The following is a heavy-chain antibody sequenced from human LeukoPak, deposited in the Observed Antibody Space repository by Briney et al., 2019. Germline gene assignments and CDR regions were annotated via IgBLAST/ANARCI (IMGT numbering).Heavy chain of an antibody. D-gene: IGHD3-3*01. CDR2: IYTSGST. V-gene: IGHV4-4*08. Sequence: PSETLSLTCTVSGGSISSYYWSWIRQPPGKGLEWIGRIYTSGSTNYNPSLKSRVTISVDTSKNQFSLKLSSVTAADTAVYYCARGDDFWSGYFDYWGQGTLVTVSS. J-gene: IGHJ4*02. CDR3: ARGDDFWSGYFDY. CDR1: GGSISSYY.